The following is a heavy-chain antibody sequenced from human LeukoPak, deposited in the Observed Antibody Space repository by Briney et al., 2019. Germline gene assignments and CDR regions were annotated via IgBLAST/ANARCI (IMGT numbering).Heavy chain of an antibody. V-gene: IGHV3-23*01. D-gene: IGHD2-21*01. Sequence: PGGSLRLSCAASGFTFTRYAMTWVRQAPGKGLEWVSSISGSDGSTYYADSVKGRFTISRDNSKNTLYLQMNSLRAEDTAIYYCAKDRLSAAVITVRSPSDYWGQGTLVTVSS. CDR2: ISGSDGST. CDR3: AKDRLSAAVITVRSPSDY. CDR1: GFTFTRYA. J-gene: IGHJ4*02.